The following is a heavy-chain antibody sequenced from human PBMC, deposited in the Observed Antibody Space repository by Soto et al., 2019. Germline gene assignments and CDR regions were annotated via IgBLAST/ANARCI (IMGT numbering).Heavy chain of an antibody. V-gene: IGHV5-51*01. Sequence: GESLKISCKASGYSFATYWIGWVRHMPGKGLELMGIIYPGDSNARYSPSFQGQVTISADKSISTAYLHWSGLKASDTAMYYCARLGDNNHQYKYNWFDPWGQGTLVTVSS. J-gene: IGHJ5*02. D-gene: IGHD4-17*01. CDR3: ARLGDNNHQYKYNWFDP. CDR1: GYSFATYW. CDR2: IYPGDSNA.